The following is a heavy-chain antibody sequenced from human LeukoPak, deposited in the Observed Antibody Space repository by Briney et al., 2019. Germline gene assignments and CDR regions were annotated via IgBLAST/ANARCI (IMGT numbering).Heavy chain of an antibody. V-gene: IGHV4-59*08. CDR2: VYYSGST. CDR1: GGSISSYY. J-gene: IGHJ4*02. CDR3: ARQRSSTWSLGY. D-gene: IGHD6-13*01. Sequence: SETLSLTCTVSGGSISSYYWSWTRQPPGKGLEWIGYVYYSGSTNYNPSLKSRDTISVDTSKNQFSLKLSSVTAADTAVYFCARQRSSTWSLGYWGQGTLVTVSS.